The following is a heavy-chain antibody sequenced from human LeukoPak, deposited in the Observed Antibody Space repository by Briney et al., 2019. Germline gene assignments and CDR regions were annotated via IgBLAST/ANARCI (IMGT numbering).Heavy chain of an antibody. CDR3: ARVVNRGIAAAGVYFDY. J-gene: IGHJ4*02. D-gene: IGHD6-13*01. CDR2: ISYDGSNK. V-gene: IGHV3-30*03. Sequence: PGRSLRLSCAASGFTFSSYGMHWVRQAPGKGLEWVAVISYDGSNKYYADSVKGRFTISRDNSKNTLYLQMNSLRAEDTAVYYCARVVNRGIAAAGVYFDYWGQGTLVTVSS. CDR1: GFTFSSYG.